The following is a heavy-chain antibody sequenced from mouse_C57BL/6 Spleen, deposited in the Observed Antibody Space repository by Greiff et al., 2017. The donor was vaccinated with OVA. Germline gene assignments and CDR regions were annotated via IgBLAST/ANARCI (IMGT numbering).Heavy chain of an antibody. CDR2: INPNNGGT. CDR3: ARGYYGNYGFAY. J-gene: IGHJ3*01. Sequence: EVQLQQSGPELVKPGASVKISCKASGYTFTDYYMNWVKQSHGKSLEWIGDINPNNGGTSYNQKFKGKATLTVDKSSSTAYMELRSLTSEDSAVYYCARGYYGNYGFAYWGHGTLVTVSA. V-gene: IGHV1-26*01. CDR1: GYTFTDYY. D-gene: IGHD2-1*01.